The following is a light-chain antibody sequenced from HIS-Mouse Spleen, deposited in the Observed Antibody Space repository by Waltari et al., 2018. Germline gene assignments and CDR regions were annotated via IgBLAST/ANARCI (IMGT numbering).Light chain of an antibody. V-gene: IGKV3-11*01. CDR2: DAS. Sequence: EIVLTQSPATLSLSPGERATLSCRTSQSVSSYLAWYQQKPGQATSLLIYDASNRATGSAARFSGSGSGTDFTLTISSLEPEDFTVYYCQQRSNWPPLTFCGGTKVEIK. CDR1: QSVSSY. J-gene: IGKJ4*01. CDR3: QQRSNWPPLT.